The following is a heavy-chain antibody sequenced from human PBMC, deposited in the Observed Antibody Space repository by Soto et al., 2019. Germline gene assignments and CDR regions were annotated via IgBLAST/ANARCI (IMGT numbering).Heavy chain of an antibody. Sequence: QLQLQESGPGLVKPSETLSLTCTVSGGSISSSSYYWGWIRQPPGKGLEWIGSIYYSGSTYYNPSLKSRVTISVDTSKNQFSLKLSSVTAADTAVYYCARRDQTYDILTGQWPPDAFDIWGQGTMVTVSS. CDR2: IYYSGST. V-gene: IGHV4-39*01. J-gene: IGHJ3*02. D-gene: IGHD3-9*01. CDR1: GGSISSSSYY. CDR3: ARRDQTYDILTGQWPPDAFDI.